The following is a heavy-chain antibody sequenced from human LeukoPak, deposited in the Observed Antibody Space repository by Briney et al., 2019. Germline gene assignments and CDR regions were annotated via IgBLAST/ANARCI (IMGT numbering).Heavy chain of an antibody. CDR1: GGSFSGYY. CDR2: INHSGSA. V-gene: IGHV4-34*01. J-gene: IGHJ4*02. Sequence: SETLSLTCAVYGGSFSGYYWSWIRQPPGKGLEWIGEINHSGSANYNPSLKSRVTISVDTSRNQFSLKLSSVTAADTAVYYCARGLGYCSGGSCYMFRYFDYWGQGTLVTVSS. CDR3: ARGLGYCSGGSCYMFRYFDY. D-gene: IGHD2-15*01.